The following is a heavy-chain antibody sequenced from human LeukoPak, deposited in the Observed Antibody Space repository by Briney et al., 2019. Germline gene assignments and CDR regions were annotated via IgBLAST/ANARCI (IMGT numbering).Heavy chain of an antibody. D-gene: IGHD2-2*03. J-gene: IGHJ5*02. Sequence: PGGSLRLSCAASGFTFSSYGMHWVRQAPGKGLEWVAFIRYDGSNKYYADSVKGRFTISRDNSKNTLYLQRNSLRAEDTAVYYCAKGAHPLDIVVVPAVTPWGQGTLVTVSS. CDR2: IRYDGSNK. CDR1: GFTFSSYG. CDR3: AKGAHPLDIVVVPAVTP. V-gene: IGHV3-30*02.